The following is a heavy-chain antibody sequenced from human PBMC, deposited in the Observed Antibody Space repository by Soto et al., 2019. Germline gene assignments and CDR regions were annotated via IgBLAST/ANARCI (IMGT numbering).Heavy chain of an antibody. CDR1: GFTFSSYG. CDR2: ISYDGSNK. CDR3: AKQVTPHSSGWPDAFDI. D-gene: IGHD6-19*01. J-gene: IGHJ3*02. Sequence: QVQLVESGGGVVQPGRSLRLSCAVSGFTFSSYGMHWVRQAPGKGLAWVAVISYDGSNKYYADSVKGRFTISRDNSKNTLHLQMNSLRAEDTAVYYCAKQVTPHSSGWPDAFDIWGQGTMVSVSS. V-gene: IGHV3-30*18.